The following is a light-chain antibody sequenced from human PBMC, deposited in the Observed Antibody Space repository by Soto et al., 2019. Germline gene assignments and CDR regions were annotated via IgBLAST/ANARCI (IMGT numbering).Light chain of an antibody. CDR3: QQANSFPLT. V-gene: IGKV1D-12*01. CDR2: TTS. Sequence: DIQVTQSPSSVSASVGDRVTITCRASQDINNWLAWYQQKPGKAPKLLIYTTSNLQSGVPSRFSGSGSGTDFTLTISSLQLEDFATYYCQQANSFPLTFGGGTKVEIK. J-gene: IGKJ4*01. CDR1: QDINNW.